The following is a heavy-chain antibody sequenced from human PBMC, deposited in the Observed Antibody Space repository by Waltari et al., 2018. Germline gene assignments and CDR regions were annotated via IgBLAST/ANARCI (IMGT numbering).Heavy chain of an antibody. CDR3: AREVVPAGSYYYYGMDV. D-gene: IGHD2-2*01. CDR2: IYYSGST. Sequence: QVQLQESGPGLVKPSETLSLTCTVSGGSISSYYWSWLRPPPGKGLEWIGYIYYSGSTNYNPALKSRVTISVDTSKNQFSLKLSSVTAADTAVYYCAREVVPAGSYYYYGMDVWGQGTTVTVSS. CDR1: GGSISSYY. V-gene: IGHV4-59*01. J-gene: IGHJ6*02.